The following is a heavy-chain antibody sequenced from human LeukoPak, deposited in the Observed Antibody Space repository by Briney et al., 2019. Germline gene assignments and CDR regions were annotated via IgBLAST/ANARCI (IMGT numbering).Heavy chain of an antibody. D-gene: IGHD3-10*01. J-gene: IGHJ4*02. Sequence: GGSLRLSCAASGFIFSSYWMHWVRQAPGKGLVWVSHINSDGSSTSYADFVKGRFTLSRDNAKNTLYLQMNSLRVEDTAVYYCARVRALYGSGSYYFDYWGQGTLVTVSS. V-gene: IGHV3-74*01. CDR1: GFIFSSYW. CDR2: INSDGSST. CDR3: ARVRALYGSGSYYFDY.